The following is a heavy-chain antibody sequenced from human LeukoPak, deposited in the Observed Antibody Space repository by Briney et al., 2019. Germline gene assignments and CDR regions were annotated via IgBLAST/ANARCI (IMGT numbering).Heavy chain of an antibody. V-gene: IGHV1-8*03. Sequence: ASVKVSCKASGYTFTSYDINWVRQATGQGLEWMGWMNPNSGNTGYAQKFQGRVTITRNTSISTAYMELSSLRSEDTAVYYRARGSYTIFGVVIPNGVDYWGQGTLVTVSS. CDR2: MNPNSGNT. CDR3: ARGSYTIFGVVIPNGVDY. J-gene: IGHJ4*02. CDR1: GYTFTSYD. D-gene: IGHD3-3*01.